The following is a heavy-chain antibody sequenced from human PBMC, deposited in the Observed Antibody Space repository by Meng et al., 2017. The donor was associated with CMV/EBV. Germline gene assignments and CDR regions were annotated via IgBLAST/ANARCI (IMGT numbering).Heavy chain of an antibody. CDR2: IYYSGST. CDR3: ARDPSLRWIDY. CDR1: GGSISSSNYY. V-gene: IGHV4-39*07. J-gene: IGHJ4*02. D-gene: IGHD4-23*01. Sequence: PELVKPSETLSSTCTGSGGSISSSNYYWGWIRQPPGKGLEWIGSIYYSGSTYYNPSPKSRVTISVDTSKNQFSLKLSSVTAADTAVYYCARDPSLRWIDYWGQGTLVTVSS.